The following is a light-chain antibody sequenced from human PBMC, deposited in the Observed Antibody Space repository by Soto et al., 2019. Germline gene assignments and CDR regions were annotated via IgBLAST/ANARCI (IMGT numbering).Light chain of an antibody. J-gene: IGKJ5*01. Sequence: DIQLTQSPSFLSPSIGESVTITCRASQVISTSLAWYQVKPGKAPKLLIYAASTLESGVPSRLRATVYGTEFSITITSMKTEDFATYYCQQLFDSTITFGQGTRLEIK. CDR3: QQLFDSTIT. CDR1: QVISTS. CDR2: AAS. V-gene: IGKV1-9*01.